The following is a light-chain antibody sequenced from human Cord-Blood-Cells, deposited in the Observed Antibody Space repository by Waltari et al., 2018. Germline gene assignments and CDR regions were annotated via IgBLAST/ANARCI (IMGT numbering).Light chain of an antibody. J-gene: IGLJ1*01. CDR2: EVS. Sequence: QSALTQPPSASGSPGQSVTTPCTGTSSDVGGYHYVSWYQQHPGKAPKLMIYEVSKRPSGVPDRFSGSKSGNTASLTVSGLQAEDEADYYCSSYAGSNNYVFGTRTKVTVL. V-gene: IGLV2-8*01. CDR1: SSDVGGYHY. CDR3: SSYAGSNNYV.